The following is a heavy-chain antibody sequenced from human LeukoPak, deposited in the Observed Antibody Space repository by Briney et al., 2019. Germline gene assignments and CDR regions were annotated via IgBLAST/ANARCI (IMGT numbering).Heavy chain of an antibody. Sequence: GGSLRLSCATSGFSFSSYAMSWVRQAPGKGLEWVSYISSSSSTMYYADSVKGRFTISRDNAKNSLYLQMNSLRAEDTAVYYCARDPGCSGGSCYPNWGQGTLVTVSS. CDR1: GFSFSSYA. V-gene: IGHV3-48*04. CDR3: ARDPGCSGGSCYPN. J-gene: IGHJ4*02. D-gene: IGHD2-15*01. CDR2: ISSSSSTM.